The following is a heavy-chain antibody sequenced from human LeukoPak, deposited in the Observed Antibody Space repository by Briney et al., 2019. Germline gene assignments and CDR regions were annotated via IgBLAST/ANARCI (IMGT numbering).Heavy chain of an antibody. CDR3: ARDLNYDSSGRECPD. CDR1: GGSLSSSIW. CDR2: IYHSGCT. D-gene: IGHD3-22*01. J-gene: IGHJ4*02. Sequence: SETLSLTCAVSGGSLSSSIWWSWVRQPPGKGLGWIWEIYHSGCTNYNTSLKSRVTISVDKSKNQFSLKLSSVTAADTAVYYCARDLNYDSSGRECPDGGQGTLVTVSS. V-gene: IGHV4-4*02.